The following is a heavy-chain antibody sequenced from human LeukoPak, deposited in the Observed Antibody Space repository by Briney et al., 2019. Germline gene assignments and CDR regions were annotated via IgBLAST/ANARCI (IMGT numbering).Heavy chain of an antibody. CDR2: IKQDGSEK. CDR3: ARTGIAARPTVWFDP. V-gene: IGHV3-7*01. J-gene: IGHJ5*02. Sequence: GGSLRLSCAASGFTFRSYWMSWVRQAPGKGLEWVANIKQDGSEKYYVDSVKGRFTISRDNAKNTLYLQMNSLRAEDTAVYYCARTGIAARPTVWFDPWGQGTLVTVSS. CDR1: GFTFRSYW. D-gene: IGHD6-6*01.